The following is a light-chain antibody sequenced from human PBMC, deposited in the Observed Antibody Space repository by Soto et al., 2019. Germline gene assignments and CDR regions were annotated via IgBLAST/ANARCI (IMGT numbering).Light chain of an antibody. V-gene: IGLV2-14*03. J-gene: IGLJ1*01. CDR1: SSDVGGYNY. CDR3: CSYTSSSPPNYA. CDR2: DVI. Sequence: SALPQPASGSGSPGQSITISCTGTSSDVGGYNYVSWYQHHPGKAPKLLIYDVIDRPSGVSNRLSGPKSGNTAALTISGLQAEDEADYYCCSYTSSSPPNYAFGTGPKVPAL.